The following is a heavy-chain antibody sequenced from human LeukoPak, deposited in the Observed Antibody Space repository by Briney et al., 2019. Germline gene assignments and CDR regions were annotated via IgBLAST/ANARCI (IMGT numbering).Heavy chain of an antibody. D-gene: IGHD6-13*01. Sequence: GESLKISCKGSGYSFTSYWIGWVRQMPGKGLEWMGIIYPGDSDTRYSPSFQGQVTISAGKSISTAYLQWSSLKASDTAMYYCATGQIRRIAAAGPKDHDAFDIWGQGTMVTVSS. CDR1: GYSFTSYW. CDR3: ATGQIRRIAAAGPKDHDAFDI. CDR2: IYPGDSDT. V-gene: IGHV5-51*01. J-gene: IGHJ3*02.